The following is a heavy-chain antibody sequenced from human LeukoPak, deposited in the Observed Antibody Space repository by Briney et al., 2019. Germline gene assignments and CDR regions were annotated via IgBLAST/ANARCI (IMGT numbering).Heavy chain of an antibody. CDR1: GFTFSNYW. J-gene: IGHJ3*02. Sequence: GGSLRLSCAASGFTFSNYWMHWVRQAPGKGLVWVSRINSDGSSTSYADSVKGRFTISRDNAKNTLYLQMNSLRAEDTAVYYCARDATRSYDSSGYYSGAFDIWGQGTMVTVSS. V-gene: IGHV3-74*01. CDR3: ARDATRSYDSSGYYSGAFDI. CDR2: INSDGSST. D-gene: IGHD3-22*01.